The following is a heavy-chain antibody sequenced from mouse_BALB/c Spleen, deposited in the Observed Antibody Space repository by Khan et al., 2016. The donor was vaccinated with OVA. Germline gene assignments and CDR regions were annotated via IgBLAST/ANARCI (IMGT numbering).Heavy chain of an antibody. D-gene: IGHD2-4*01. Sequence: EVKLEESGPGLVKPSQSLSLTCTVTGYSITSEYTWNWIRQFPGNKLEWMGFISYSGNTRYNPSLKSRISITRDTSKNQFFLQLNSVTSEDIATYYCARKDYYDYDPFPYWGQGTLVTVSA. J-gene: IGHJ3*01. V-gene: IGHV3-2*02. CDR3: ARKDYYDYDPFPY. CDR2: ISYSGNT. CDR1: GYSITSEYT.